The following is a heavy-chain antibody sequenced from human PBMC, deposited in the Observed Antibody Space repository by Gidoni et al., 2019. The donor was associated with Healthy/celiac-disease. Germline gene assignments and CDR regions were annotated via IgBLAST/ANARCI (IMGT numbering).Heavy chain of an antibody. CDR3: ARGLGYYDSSGYYRYFQH. CDR1: GYTFTSYD. V-gene: IGHV1-8*01. J-gene: IGHJ1*01. CDR2: MNPNSGNT. Sequence: QVQLVQSGAEVKTPGASVQVSCKASGYTFTSYDNNWVRQATGQGLEWMGWMNPNSGNTGYAQKLQGRVNMTRNTSRSTAYMELSSLRSEDTAVYYCARGLGYYDSSGYYRYFQHWGQGTLVTVSS. D-gene: IGHD3-22*01.